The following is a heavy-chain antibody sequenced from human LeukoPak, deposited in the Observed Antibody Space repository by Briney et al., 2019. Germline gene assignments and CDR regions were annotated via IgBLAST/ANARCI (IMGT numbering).Heavy chain of an antibody. CDR2: SGTYGRT. D-gene: IGHD5-24*01. V-gene: IGHV3-23*01. Sequence: AGGSLRLSCAASGFTFSSNVLNWVRQAPGKGLEWVSVSGTYGRTQYADSVKGRFTISRDSSKNTLYLQINSLRVEDTAVYYCARGMDGYGPDAFDIWGQGTMVTVSS. J-gene: IGHJ3*02. CDR1: GFTFSSNV. CDR3: ARGMDGYGPDAFDI.